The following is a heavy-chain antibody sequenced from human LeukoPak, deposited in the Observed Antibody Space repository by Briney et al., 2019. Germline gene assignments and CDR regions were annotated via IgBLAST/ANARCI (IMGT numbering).Heavy chain of an antibody. CDR3: ARDRTHSSSWFDAFDI. Sequence: GGSLRLSCVASGFTLRSYVMNWVRQTPGKGLEWVSSISGSGDSTFYADSVKGRFTISRDNAKNSLYLQMNSLRAEDTAVYYCARDRTHSSSWFDAFDIWGQGTMVTVSS. J-gene: IGHJ3*02. CDR2: ISGSGDST. V-gene: IGHV3-23*01. CDR1: GFTLRSYV. D-gene: IGHD6-13*01.